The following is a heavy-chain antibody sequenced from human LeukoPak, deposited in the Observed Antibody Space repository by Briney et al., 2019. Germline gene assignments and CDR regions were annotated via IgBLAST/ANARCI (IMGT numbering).Heavy chain of an antibody. CDR3: AKGGIAVTGTIWYFDY. D-gene: IGHD6-19*01. CDR2: IRYDGSNK. Sequence: PGGSLRLSCAASGFTFSSYAMSWVRQAPGKGLEWVAFIRYDGSNKYYADSVKGRFTISRDNSKNTLYLQMNSLRAEDTAVYYCAKGGIAVTGTIWYFDYWGQGTLVTVSS. V-gene: IGHV3-30*02. J-gene: IGHJ4*02. CDR1: GFTFSSYA.